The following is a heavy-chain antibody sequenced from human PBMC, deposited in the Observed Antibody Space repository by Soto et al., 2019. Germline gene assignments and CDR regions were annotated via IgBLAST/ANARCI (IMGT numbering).Heavy chain of an antibody. Sequence: PSETLSLTCTVSGGSISSGGYYWSWIRQHPGKGLEWIGYIYYSGSTYYNPSLKSRVTISVDTSKNQFSLKLSSVTAADTAVYYCAREAGYYDSSGYYYGFDYWGQGTLVTVSS. V-gene: IGHV4-31*03. J-gene: IGHJ4*02. CDR1: GGSISSGGYY. CDR3: AREAGYYDSSGYYYGFDY. CDR2: IYYSGST. D-gene: IGHD3-22*01.